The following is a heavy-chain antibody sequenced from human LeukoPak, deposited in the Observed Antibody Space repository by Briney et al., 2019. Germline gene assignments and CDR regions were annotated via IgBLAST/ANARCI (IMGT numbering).Heavy chain of an antibody. CDR1: GFTFSRYW. V-gene: IGHV3-48*03. CDR3: ARARIAAPLLDY. Sequence: GGSLRLSCEVSGFTFSRYWMHWVRQAAGKGRGWVSYISDHGKSRNYVDSVKGRFTISRDNAKNSLYLQMNSLRVEDTAVYFCARARIAAPLLDYWGQGTLVTVSS. J-gene: IGHJ4*02. D-gene: IGHD6-13*01. CDR2: ISDHGKSR.